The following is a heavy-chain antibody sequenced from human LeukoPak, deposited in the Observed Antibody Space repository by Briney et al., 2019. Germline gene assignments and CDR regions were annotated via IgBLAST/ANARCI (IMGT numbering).Heavy chain of an antibody. CDR1: GFTFSSYW. CDR2: IKQDGSEK. J-gene: IGHJ4*02. CDR3: VRELLGHGCNSGDFDY. V-gene: IGHV3-7*01. D-gene: IGHD5-24*01. Sequence: SGGSLRLSCAASGFTFSSYWMNWVRQAPGKGLEWVANIKQDGSEKYYVGSVKGRFTISRDNAKNSLYLQMNSLRAEDTAVYYCVRELLGHGCNSGDFDYWGQGTLVTVSS.